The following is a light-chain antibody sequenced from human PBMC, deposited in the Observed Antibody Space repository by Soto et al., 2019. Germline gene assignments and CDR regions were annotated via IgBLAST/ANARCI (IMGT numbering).Light chain of an antibody. V-gene: IGLV2-11*01. Sequence: QSALTQPRSVSGSPGQSVTLSCTGTSSDVGGYNYVTWYQQYPGKAPKVMIYDVKTRPSGVPDRFSGSKSGNTASLTISGLQAEDEADYYCCSYAGEYTFVFGTGTKVTVL. CDR1: SSDVGGYNY. CDR2: DVK. CDR3: CSYAGEYTFV. J-gene: IGLJ1*01.